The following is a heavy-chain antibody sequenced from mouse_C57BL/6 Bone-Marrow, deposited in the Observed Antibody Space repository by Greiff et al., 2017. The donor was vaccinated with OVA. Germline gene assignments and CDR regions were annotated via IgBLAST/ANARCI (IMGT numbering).Heavy chain of an antibody. J-gene: IGHJ2*01. CDR2: ISSGGSYT. Sequence: VQLKESGGDLVKPGGSLKLSCAASGFTFSSYGMSWVRQTPDKRLEWVATISSGGSYTYYPDSVKGRFTISRDNAKNTLYLQMSSLKSEDTAMYYCARDYYGSSDGYWGQGTTLTVSS. V-gene: IGHV5-6*01. CDR1: GFTFSSYG. CDR3: ARDYYGSSDGY. D-gene: IGHD1-1*01.